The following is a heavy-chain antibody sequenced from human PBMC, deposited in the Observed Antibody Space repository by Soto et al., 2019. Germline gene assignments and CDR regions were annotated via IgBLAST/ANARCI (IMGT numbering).Heavy chain of an antibody. D-gene: IGHD3-16*02. CDR3: AKGRYDYVWGSYRSPIDY. J-gene: IGHJ4*02. V-gene: IGHV3-23*01. CDR2: ISGSGGST. Sequence: GGSLRLSCAASGFTFSSYAMSWVRQAPGKGLEWVSAISGSGGSTYYADSVKGRFTISRDNSKNTLYLQMNSLRAEDTAVYYCAKGRYDYVWGSYRSPIDYWGQGTLVTVSS. CDR1: GFTFSSYA.